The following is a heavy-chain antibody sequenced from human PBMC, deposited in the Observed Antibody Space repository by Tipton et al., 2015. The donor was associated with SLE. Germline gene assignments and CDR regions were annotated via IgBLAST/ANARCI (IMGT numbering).Heavy chain of an antibody. J-gene: IGHJ4*02. CDR3: ARSYYGSRHYYTHADH. V-gene: IGHV1-18*01. Sequence: QVQLVQSGAEVKKPGASVKVSCKASGYTFTNYGISWVRQAPGQGLEWMGWISPYNGNTDSAQNFQGRVTMTADTSTTTAYMELRSLRSDDTAVYYCARSYYGSRHYYTHADHWGQGTQVTVSS. D-gene: IGHD3-10*01. CDR1: GYTFTNYG. CDR2: ISPYNGNT.